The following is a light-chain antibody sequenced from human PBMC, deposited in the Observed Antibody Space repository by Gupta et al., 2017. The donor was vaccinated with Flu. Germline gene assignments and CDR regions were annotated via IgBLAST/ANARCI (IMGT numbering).Light chain of an antibody. CDR1: QSISND. J-gene: IGKJ3*01. Sequence: DIQMTQSPSSLSASVGDRVTITCRASQSISNDLNWYQQKPGKAPQLLIYAASSSHDGVPSRFSGSGSGTDFSLTISMLQHEDFATYYCQQSYSTPRTFGHGTKVDTK. V-gene: IGKV1-39*01. CDR3: QQSYSTPRT. CDR2: AAS.